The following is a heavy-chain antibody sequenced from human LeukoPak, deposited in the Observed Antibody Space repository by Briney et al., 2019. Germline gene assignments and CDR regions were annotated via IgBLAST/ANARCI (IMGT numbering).Heavy chain of an antibody. CDR1: GFSFSAYW. CDR2: IKQGGGEK. J-gene: IGHJ4*02. D-gene: IGHD6-13*01. V-gene: IGHV3-7*01. Sequence: GGSLRLSCVASGFSFSAYWMSWVRQAPGKGLEWVANIKQGGGEKYYVDSVKGRFTISRDNARNSLYLQMNSLRAEDAAVYYCARDWDSSSWDYWGQGTLVTVSS. CDR3: ARDWDSSSWDY.